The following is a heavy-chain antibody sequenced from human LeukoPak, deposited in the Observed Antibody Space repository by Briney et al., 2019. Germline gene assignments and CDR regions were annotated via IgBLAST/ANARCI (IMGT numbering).Heavy chain of an antibody. D-gene: IGHD3-3*01. CDR1: GGSISSGGYY. V-gene: IGHV4-31*03. Sequence: PSETLSLTCTVSGGSISSGGYYWSWIRQHPGKGLEWIGYIYYSGSTYYNPSLKSRVTISVDTSKNQFPLKLSSVTAADTAVYYCARGTPITIFGVVIPYWFDPWGQGTLVTVSS. J-gene: IGHJ5*02. CDR2: IYYSGST. CDR3: ARGTPITIFGVVIPYWFDP.